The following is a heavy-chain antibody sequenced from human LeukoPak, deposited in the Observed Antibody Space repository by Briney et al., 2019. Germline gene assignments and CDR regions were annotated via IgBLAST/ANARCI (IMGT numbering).Heavy chain of an antibody. J-gene: IGHJ4*02. Sequence: SVKVSCKASGGTFMSYAISWVRQAPGQGLEWMGGITPIFGTANYAQKFQGRVTITAVESMSTAYMELSSLRSEDTAVYYCARGWLAETTVVTPYNYWGQGTLVTVSS. CDR2: ITPIFGTA. CDR3: ARGWLAETTVVTPYNY. D-gene: IGHD4-23*01. CDR1: GGTFMSYA. V-gene: IGHV1-69*01.